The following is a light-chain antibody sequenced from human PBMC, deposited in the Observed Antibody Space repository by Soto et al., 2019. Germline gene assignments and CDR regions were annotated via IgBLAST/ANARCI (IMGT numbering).Light chain of an antibody. Sequence: SVLTQPPSASGSPEKSVTLSCTGTSSDVGGHNYVSWYQQHPGKAPKLMIYEVSKRHSGVPDRFSGSRSGNTASLTVSVLQAEDEADYYCSSYATGNNVVFGGGTKVTFL. V-gene: IGLV2-8*01. CDR3: SSYATGNNVV. J-gene: IGLJ3*02. CDR2: EVS. CDR1: SSDVGGHNY.